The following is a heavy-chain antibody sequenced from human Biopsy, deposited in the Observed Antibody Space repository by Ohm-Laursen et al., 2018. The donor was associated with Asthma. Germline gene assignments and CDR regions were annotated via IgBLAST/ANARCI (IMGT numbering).Heavy chain of an antibody. V-gene: IGHV3-74*01. J-gene: IGHJ5*02. CDR3: ARVAYGDLTCFDP. D-gene: IGHD4-17*01. Sequence: GSLRLSCAASGFTSSSYWMHWVRQAPGKGLVWVSRINSDGSSTSYADSVKGRFTISRDNAKNTLYLQMNSLRAEDTAVYYCARVAYGDLTCFDPWGQGTLVTVSS. CDR1: GFTSSSYW. CDR2: INSDGSST.